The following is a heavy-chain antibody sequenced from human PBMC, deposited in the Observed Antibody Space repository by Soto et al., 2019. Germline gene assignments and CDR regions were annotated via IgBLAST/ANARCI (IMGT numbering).Heavy chain of an antibody. Sequence: EMQLLESGGGLVQPGGSLRLSCAASGFTFISYGMTWVRQAPGKGLEWVSGITTTGRNTYYAESVKGRFTISRDNSKNVVYLQMNSLRAEDTAVYYCARGAAAAGTDWFDAWGQGTRVIFSS. CDR3: ARGAAAAGTDWFDA. D-gene: IGHD6-13*01. CDR1: GFTFISYG. CDR2: ITTTGRNT. V-gene: IGHV3-23*01. J-gene: IGHJ5*02.